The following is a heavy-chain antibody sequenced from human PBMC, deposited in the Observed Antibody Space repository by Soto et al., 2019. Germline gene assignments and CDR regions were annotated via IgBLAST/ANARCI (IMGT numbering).Heavy chain of an antibody. Sequence: SETLSLTCAVSGGSISSGGYSWSWIRQPPGKGLEWIGYIYHSGSTYYNPSLQSRVTISIDTSKNQFSLKLSSVTATDTAVYYCASQHYYDSSGYYVVYWGQGTLVTSPQ. V-gene: IGHV4-30-2*03. J-gene: IGHJ4*02. CDR2: IYHSGST. CDR1: GGSISSGGYS. D-gene: IGHD3-22*01. CDR3: ASQHYYDSSGYYVVY.